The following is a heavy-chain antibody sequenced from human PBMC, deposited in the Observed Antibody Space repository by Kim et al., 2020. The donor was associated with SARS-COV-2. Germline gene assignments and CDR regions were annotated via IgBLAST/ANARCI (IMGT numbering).Heavy chain of an antibody. CDR2: ISSSSSTI. J-gene: IGHJ4*02. CDR3: ARDTSGWYSSSWYLGYYFDY. Sequence: GGSLRLSCAASGFTFSSYSMNWVRQAPGKGLEWVSYISSSSSTIYYADSVKGRFTISRDNATNSLYLQMNSLRDEDTAVYYCARDTSGWYSSSWYLGYYFDYWCQGTLVTVSS. D-gene: IGHD6-13*01. CDR1: GFTFSSYS. V-gene: IGHV3-48*02.